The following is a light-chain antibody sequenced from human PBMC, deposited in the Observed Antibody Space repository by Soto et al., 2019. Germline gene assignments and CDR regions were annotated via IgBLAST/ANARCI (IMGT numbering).Light chain of an antibody. J-gene: IGLJ1*01. CDR1: SSDVGAYSY. Sequence: QSVMTQPRSVSGSPGHSFTISCTGTSSDVGAYSYVSWYQQHPGKAPKLMIYDVTKRPSGVPDHFSGSKSGKTASLTISGLQAEDEADYHCCSYAGSPTLYVFGTGTKVTV. V-gene: IGLV2-11*01. CDR3: CSYAGSPTLYV. CDR2: DVT.